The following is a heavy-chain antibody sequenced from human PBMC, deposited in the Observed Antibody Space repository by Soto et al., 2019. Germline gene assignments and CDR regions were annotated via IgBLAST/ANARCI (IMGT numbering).Heavy chain of an antibody. CDR1: GGTFSSYT. V-gene: IGHV1-69*02. J-gene: IGHJ4*02. D-gene: IGHD3-9*01. Sequence: SVKVSCKASGGTFSSYTISWVRQAPGQGLEWMGRIIPILGIANYAQKFQGRVTITADKSTSTAYMELSSLRSEDTSVYYCARMVDYDILTGSYYFDYWGQGTLVTVSS. CDR3: ARMVDYDILTGSYYFDY. CDR2: IIPILGIA.